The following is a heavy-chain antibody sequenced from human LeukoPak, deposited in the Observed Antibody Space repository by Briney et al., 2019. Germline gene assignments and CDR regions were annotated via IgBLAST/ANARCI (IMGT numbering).Heavy chain of an antibody. CDR1: GGTFSSYA. CDR3: ARVVRPLLYYFDY. V-gene: IGHV1-69*05. CDR2: IIPIFGTA. J-gene: IGHJ4*02. Sequence: GASVKVSCKASGGTFSSYAISWVRQAPGQGLEWMGGIIPIFGTANYAQKFQGRVTITTDESTSTAYMELSSPRSEDTAVYYCARVVRPLLYYFDYWGQGTLVTVSS. D-gene: IGHD3-10*01.